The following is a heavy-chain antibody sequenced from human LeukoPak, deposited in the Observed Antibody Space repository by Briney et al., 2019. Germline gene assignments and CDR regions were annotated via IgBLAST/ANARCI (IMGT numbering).Heavy chain of an antibody. CDR1: GFTFSSYG. D-gene: IGHD6-19*01. Sequence: GGSLRLSCAASGFTFSSYGMHWVRQAPGKGLEWVAVISYDGSNKYYADSVKGRFTISRDNSKNTLYLQMNSLRAEDTAVYYCAAIAVAGAGLFDYWGQGTLATVSS. CDR2: ISYDGSNK. CDR3: AAIAVAGAGLFDY. V-gene: IGHV3-30*03. J-gene: IGHJ4*02.